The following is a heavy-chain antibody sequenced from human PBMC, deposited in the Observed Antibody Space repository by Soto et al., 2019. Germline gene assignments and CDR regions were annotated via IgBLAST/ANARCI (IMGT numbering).Heavy chain of an antibody. D-gene: IGHD3-10*01. CDR1: GFDFKTYG. J-gene: IGHJ4*02. CDR2: IGFDGTNI. Sequence: QGHLVESGGGVVQPGRSLRLSCVASGFDFKTYGMHWVRQAPGKGLEWVAVIGFDGTNIHYSDSVRGRFSISRDNSENTVSLQMNILRVEDTALYYCVRTACVINNCSYRGVRWGQGTLVTV. CDR3: VRTACVINNCSYRGVR. V-gene: IGHV3-33*01.